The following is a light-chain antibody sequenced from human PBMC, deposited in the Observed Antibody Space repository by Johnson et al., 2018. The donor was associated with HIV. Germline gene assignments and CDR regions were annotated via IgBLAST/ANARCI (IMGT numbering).Light chain of an antibody. J-gene: IGLJ1*01. Sequence: QSVLTQPPSVSAAPGQKVTISCSGSSSNIGNSYVSWYQQLPGTAPKLLIYDNNERPSGIPDRFSGSKSGTSATLGITGLQTGDEADYYCGTWDNSLSAVFGTGTKVTVL. CDR2: DNN. V-gene: IGLV1-51*01. CDR3: GTWDNSLSAV. CDR1: SSNIGNSY.